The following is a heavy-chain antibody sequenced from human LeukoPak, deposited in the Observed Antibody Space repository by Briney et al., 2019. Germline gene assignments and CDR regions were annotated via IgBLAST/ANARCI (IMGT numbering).Heavy chain of an antibody. CDR3: ARDLAGQYCSSTTYCTFIRDTYFDY. CDR2: IRYDGSNK. J-gene: IGHJ4*02. CDR1: GFTFSFYG. Sequence: QSGGSLRLSCAASGFTFSFYGMHWVRQAPGKGLEWVAFIRYDGSNKYYADSVKGRFTISRDNSKNTLYLQMNSLRAEDTAVYYCARDLAGQYCSSTTYCTFIRDTYFDYWGQGTLVTVSS. V-gene: IGHV3-30*02. D-gene: IGHD2-2*02.